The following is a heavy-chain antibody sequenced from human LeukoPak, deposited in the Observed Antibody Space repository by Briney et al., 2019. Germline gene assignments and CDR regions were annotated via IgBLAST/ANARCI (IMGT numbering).Heavy chain of an antibody. D-gene: IGHD6-13*01. J-gene: IGHJ4*02. CDR2: IRYDGSNK. Sequence: GGSLRLSCAASGFTFNNYGMHWVRQAPGKGLEWVAFIRYDGSNKYYADSVKGRFTISRDNSKNTLYLQMNSLRAEDTAVYYCAKQQLGEFGYWGQGTLVTVSS. V-gene: IGHV3-30*02. CDR3: AKQQLGEFGY. CDR1: GFTFNNYG.